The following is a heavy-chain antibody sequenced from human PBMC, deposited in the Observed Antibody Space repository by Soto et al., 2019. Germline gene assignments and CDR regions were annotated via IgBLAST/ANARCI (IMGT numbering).Heavy chain of an antibody. CDR2: TIPIFGTA. CDR1: GGTFSSYA. CDR3: ARDPPITMVRGVTIGDY. D-gene: IGHD3-10*01. Sequence: QVQLVQSGAEVKKPGSSVKVSCKASGGTFSSYAISWVRQAPGQGLEWMGGTIPIFGTANYAQKFQVRVTMTADKSTSTAYMEMSRLRSEDTGVYYCARDPPITMVRGVTIGDYWGQGTLVTVSS. V-gene: IGHV1-69*14. J-gene: IGHJ4*02.